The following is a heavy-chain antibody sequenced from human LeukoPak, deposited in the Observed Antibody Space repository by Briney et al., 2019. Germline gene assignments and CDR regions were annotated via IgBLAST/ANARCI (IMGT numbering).Heavy chain of an antibody. Sequence: GGSLRLSCAVSGFTFSIHWMYWVRQAPGKGLVFVSRINSDGGITKYAASVKGRFTIARDNAKNMLYLEMNSLRVDDTAVYYCASGITAEESVAIDYWGQGTVVTVSS. V-gene: IGHV3-74*03. CDR3: ASGITAEESVAIDY. CDR2: INSDGGIT. J-gene: IGHJ4*02. D-gene: IGHD1-14*01. CDR1: GFTFSIHW.